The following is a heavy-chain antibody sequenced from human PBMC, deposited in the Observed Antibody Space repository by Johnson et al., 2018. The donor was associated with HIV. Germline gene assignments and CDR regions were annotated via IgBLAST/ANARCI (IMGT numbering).Heavy chain of an antibody. CDR2: ISGSGGNT. CDR1: GFTFSSYA. D-gene: IGHD2-21*02. CDR3: ARLRGAFDI. V-gene: IGHV3-23*04. J-gene: IGHJ3*02. Sequence: VQLVESGGGVVQPGGSLRLSCAASGFTFSSYAMSWVRQAPGKGLEWVSAISGSGGNTYYADSVKGRFTISRDNSKNTLYLQMGSLRVEDMAVYYCARLRGAFDIWGQGTMVTVSS.